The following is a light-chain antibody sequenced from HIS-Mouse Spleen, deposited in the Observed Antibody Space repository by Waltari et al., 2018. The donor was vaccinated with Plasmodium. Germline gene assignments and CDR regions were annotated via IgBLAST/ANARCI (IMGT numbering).Light chain of an antibody. CDR1: ALPTNY. CDR3: YSTDSSGNHRV. J-gene: IGLJ3*02. V-gene: IGLV3-10*01. Sequence: SYELTQPPSVSVSPGPTARITCSGDALPTNYAYWYQQKSGQAPVLVIYEDSKRPPGIPERFSGSSSGTMATLTISGAQVEDEADYYCYSTDSSGNHRVFGGGTKLTVL. CDR2: EDS.